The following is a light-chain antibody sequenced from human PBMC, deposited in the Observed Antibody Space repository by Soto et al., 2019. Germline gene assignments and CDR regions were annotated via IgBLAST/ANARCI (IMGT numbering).Light chain of an antibody. CDR1: QSLVYSDGNTY. CDR2: KVS. CDR3: LQATRWPRT. V-gene: IGKV2-30*01. J-gene: IGKJ1*01. Sequence: VVMTQSPLSLPVTLGQSASISCRASQSLVYSDGNTYLHLFQQRPGQSPRRLIYKVSNRESVVPDRFSGSASGTYFTLKISRVEAEYVGVYYCLQATRWPRTFGQGTKVEIK.